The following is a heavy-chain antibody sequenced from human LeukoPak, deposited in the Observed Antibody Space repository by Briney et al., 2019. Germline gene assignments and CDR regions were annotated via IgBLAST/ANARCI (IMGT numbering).Heavy chain of an antibody. D-gene: IGHD5-18*01. CDR3: ARDDTAMALDY. CDR1: GYTFTSYY. J-gene: IGHJ4*02. Sequence: ASVKVPCKASGYTFTSYYMHWVRQAPGQGLEWMGIINPSGGSTSYAQKFQGRVTMTRDTSTSTVYMELSSLRSEDTAVYYCARDDTAMALDYWGQGTLVTVSS. V-gene: IGHV1-46*01. CDR2: INPSGGST.